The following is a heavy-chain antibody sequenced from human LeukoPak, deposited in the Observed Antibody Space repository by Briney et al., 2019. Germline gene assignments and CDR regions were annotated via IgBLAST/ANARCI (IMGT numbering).Heavy chain of an antibody. CDR2: LNHSGST. V-gene: IGHV4-34*01. Sequence: SETLSLTCAVYGGSFSGYYWSWIRQPPGKGLEWIGELNHSGSTNYNPSLKSRVTISVDTSKNQFSLKLSSVTAADTAVYYCARSRRNVWGSYRTFDYWGQGTLVTVSS. CDR1: GGSFSGYY. CDR3: ARSRRNVWGSYRTFDY. J-gene: IGHJ4*02. D-gene: IGHD3-16*02.